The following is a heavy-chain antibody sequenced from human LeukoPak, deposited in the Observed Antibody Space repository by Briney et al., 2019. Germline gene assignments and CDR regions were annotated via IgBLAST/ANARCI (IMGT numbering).Heavy chain of an antibody. Sequence: TLSLTCTVSGGSISSGSYYWSWIRQPAGKGLEWIGRIYPSGSTNYNPSLKSRVTILVDTSKNQFSLKLSSVTAADTAVYYCARRPLRFLEWFLDVWGKGTTVTVSS. CDR3: ARRPLRFLEWFLDV. CDR2: IYPSGST. CDR1: GGSISSGSYY. V-gene: IGHV4-61*02. J-gene: IGHJ6*04. D-gene: IGHD3-3*01.